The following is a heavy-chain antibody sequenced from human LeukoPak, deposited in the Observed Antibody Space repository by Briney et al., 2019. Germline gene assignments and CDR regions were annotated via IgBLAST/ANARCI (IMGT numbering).Heavy chain of an antibody. Sequence: SGGSLRLSCAASGFTFSSYSMNWVRQAPGKGLEWVSSISSSSSYIYYADSVKGRFTISRDNAKNSLYLQMNSLRAEDTAVYYCARESWLEGNYFDYWGQGTLVTVSS. D-gene: IGHD6-19*01. CDR1: GFTFSSYS. J-gene: IGHJ4*02. CDR2: ISSSSSYI. CDR3: ARESWLEGNYFDY. V-gene: IGHV3-21*01.